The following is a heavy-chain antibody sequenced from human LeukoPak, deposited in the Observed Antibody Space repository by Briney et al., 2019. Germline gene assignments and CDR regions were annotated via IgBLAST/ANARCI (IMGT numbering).Heavy chain of an antibody. J-gene: IGHJ6*02. CDR1: GFTFSSYA. V-gene: IGHV3-33*08. D-gene: IGHD3-10*01. Sequence: PGGSLRLSCAASGFTFSSYAMHWVRQAPGKGLEWVAVIWYDGSNKYYADSVKGRFTISRDNSKNTLYLQMNSLRAEDTAVYYCARDRAIGSDYYYGMDVWGQGTTVTVSS. CDR2: IWYDGSNK. CDR3: ARDRAIGSDYYYGMDV.